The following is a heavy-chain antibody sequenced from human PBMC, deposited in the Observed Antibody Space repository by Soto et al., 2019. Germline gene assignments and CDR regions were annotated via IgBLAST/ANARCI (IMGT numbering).Heavy chain of an antibody. CDR3: ARPWPSSWSPFDY. CDR1: GYTFTSYA. J-gene: IGHJ4*02. Sequence: GASVKVSCKASGYTFTSYAMHWVRQAPGQRLEWMGWINAGNGNTKYSQKFQGRVTITRDTSASTAYMELSSLRSEDTAVYYCARPWPSSWSPFDYWGQGTLVTVSS. V-gene: IGHV1-3*01. D-gene: IGHD6-13*01. CDR2: INAGNGNT.